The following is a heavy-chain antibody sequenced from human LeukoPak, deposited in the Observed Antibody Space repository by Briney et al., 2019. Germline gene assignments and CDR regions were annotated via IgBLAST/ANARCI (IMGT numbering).Heavy chain of an antibody. D-gene: IGHD4-17*01. Sequence: GGSLRLSCTASGFAMSWVRQAPGKGLEWVASIRGSGDGSTYYADSVKGRFIISRDHFKNTLYLQMDSLRAEDSAVYYCANRVGLRYYYFDYWGQGTLVTVSS. J-gene: IGHJ4*02. CDR2: IRGSGDGST. CDR3: ANRVGLRYYYFDY. CDR1: GFA. V-gene: IGHV3-23*01.